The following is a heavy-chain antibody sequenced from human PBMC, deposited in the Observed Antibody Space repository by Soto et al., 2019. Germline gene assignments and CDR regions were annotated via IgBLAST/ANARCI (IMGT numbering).Heavy chain of an antibody. J-gene: IGHJ6*02. Sequence: SETLSLTCTASGGSISSGGYYWSWIRQHPGKGLEWIVYIYYSGSTYYNPSLKSRVTISVDTSKNQFSLKLSSVTAADTAVYYCARGPDYGDYVFPYGMDVWGQGTTVTVSS. CDR1: GGSISSGGYY. V-gene: IGHV4-31*03. CDR2: IYYSGST. CDR3: ARGPDYGDYVFPYGMDV. D-gene: IGHD4-17*01.